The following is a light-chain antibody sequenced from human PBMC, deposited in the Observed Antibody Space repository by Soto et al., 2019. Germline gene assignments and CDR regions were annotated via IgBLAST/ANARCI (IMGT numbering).Light chain of an antibody. J-gene: IGLJ3*02. Sequence: QSVLTQPASVSGSPGQSITISCTGTGSDIGGYNYVSWYQHHPGKAPQLLLYEATARLSGVSDRFSGSKSGNTASLTISGLQAEDEAACYCSSYTSSATWVFGGGTKLHVL. CDR3: SSYTSSATWV. V-gene: IGLV2-14*01. CDR2: EAT. CDR1: GSDIGGYNY.